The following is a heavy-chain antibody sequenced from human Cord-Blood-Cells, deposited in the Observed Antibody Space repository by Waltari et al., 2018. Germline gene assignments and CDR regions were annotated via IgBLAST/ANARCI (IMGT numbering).Heavy chain of an antibody. V-gene: IGHV1-69*01. CDR3: ARDRLGYCSSTSCYYFDY. D-gene: IGHD2-2*01. Sequence: QVQLVQSGAEVKKPGPSVKVSCKASGGPFSIYAFSWVRQAPGHGLEWMGGIIPIFGTANYAQKFQGRVTITADESTSTAYMELSSLRSEDTAVYYCARDRLGYCSSTSCYYFDYWGQGTLVTVSS. CDR2: IIPIFGTA. CDR1: GGPFSIYA. J-gene: IGHJ4*02.